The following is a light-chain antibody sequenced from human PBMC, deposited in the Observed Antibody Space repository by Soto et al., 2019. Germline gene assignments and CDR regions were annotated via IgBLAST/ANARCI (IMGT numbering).Light chain of an antibody. Sequence: ASQYINTRLAWYQHRPGQAPRLLIYQTSIRAAGIPARFSASGTGTDIRLTISDVQSEEFPVYYRNQRDSWPGKFGEGTKVDIK. CDR3: NQRDSWPGK. CDR2: QTS. CDR1: QYINTR. J-gene: IGKJ1*01. V-gene: IGKV3D-15*03.